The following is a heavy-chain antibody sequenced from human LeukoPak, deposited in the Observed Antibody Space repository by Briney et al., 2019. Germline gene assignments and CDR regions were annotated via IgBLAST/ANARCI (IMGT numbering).Heavy chain of an antibody. J-gene: IGHJ3*02. CDR2: IYYSGST. CDR1: GGSISSGGYY. V-gene: IGHV4-30-4*01. Sequence: PSETLSLTCTVSGGSISSGGYYWSWIRQPPGKGLEWIGYIYYSGSTYYNPSLKSRVTISVDTSKNQFSLKLSSVTAADTAVYYCARGGTAWRLRKGAFDIWGQGTMVTVSS. CDR3: ARGGTAWRLRKGAFDI. D-gene: IGHD5-18*01.